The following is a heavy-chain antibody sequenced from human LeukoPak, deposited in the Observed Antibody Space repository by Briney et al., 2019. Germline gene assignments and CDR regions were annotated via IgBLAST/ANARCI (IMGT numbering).Heavy chain of an antibody. J-gene: IGHJ4*02. CDR1: GYTFTGYY. CDR3: ARDNPKLELCY. D-gene: IGHD1-7*01. Sequence: ASVKVSCKASGYTFTGYYMHWVGQAPGQGVEWMGWINPNSGGTNYAQKFQGRVTMTRDTSISTAYMELSRLRSDDTAVYYCARDNPKLELCYWGQGTLVTVSS. CDR2: INPNSGGT. V-gene: IGHV1-2*02.